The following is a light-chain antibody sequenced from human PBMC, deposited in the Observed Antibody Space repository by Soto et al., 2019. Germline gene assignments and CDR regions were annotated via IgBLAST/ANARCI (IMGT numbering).Light chain of an antibody. V-gene: IGLV2-14*03. CDR3: SSYSTSFFYV. Sequence: QSVLTQPASVSGSPGQAITISCSGTSSDVGAFNYVSWYQQHPGKAPKLMIYDVSNRPSGVSNRFSGSKSGNTASLTISGLRAEDEADYYCSSYSTSFFYVFGTGTKVTVL. J-gene: IGLJ1*01. CDR2: DVS. CDR1: SSDVGAFNY.